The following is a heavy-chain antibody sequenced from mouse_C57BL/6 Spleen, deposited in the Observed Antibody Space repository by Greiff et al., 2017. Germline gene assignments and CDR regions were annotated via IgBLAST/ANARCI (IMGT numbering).Heavy chain of an antibody. J-gene: IGHJ1*03. CDR1: GYTFTSYW. CDR3: ARKGKYYGSKYCDV. D-gene: IGHD1-1*01. Sequence: VQLQQSGAELVKPGASVKLSCKASGYTFTSYWMQWVKQRPGQGLEWIGEINPSDSYTNYHQKLKGKATVTVDTSSSKANMQLSSLTSEYSAVDYCARKGKYYGSKYCDVWGTGTTVTVSS. V-gene: IGHV1-50*01. CDR2: INPSDSYT.